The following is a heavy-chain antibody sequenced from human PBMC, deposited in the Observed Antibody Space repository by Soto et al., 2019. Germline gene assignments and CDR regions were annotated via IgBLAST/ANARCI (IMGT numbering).Heavy chain of an antibody. Sequence: SETLSLTCAVYGGSFSGYYWSWIRQPPGKGLEWIGEINHSGSTNYNPSLKSRVTISVDTSKNQFSLKLSSVTAADTAVYYCARAGSGSYRNYYYYYMDVWGKGTTVTVSS. CDR3: ARAGSGSYRNYYYYYMDV. CDR1: GGSFSGYY. D-gene: IGHD3-10*01. CDR2: INHSGST. J-gene: IGHJ6*03. V-gene: IGHV4-34*01.